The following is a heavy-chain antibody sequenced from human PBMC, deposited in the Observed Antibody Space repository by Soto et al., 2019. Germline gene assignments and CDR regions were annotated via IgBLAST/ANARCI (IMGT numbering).Heavy chain of an antibody. V-gene: IGHV1-18*01. CDR3: ARGTGGNWAAFDI. CDR1: WCTGSGYV. J-gene: IGHJ3*02. D-gene: IGHD2-15*01. Sequence: CRTSWCTGSGYVISWVLQAPGKGLEWMGWISAYNDNTNYVQKLQGRVTMTTDTSTSTAYMELRSLRSDDTAVYYCARGTGGNWAAFDIWGQGTMVTAS. CDR2: ISAYNDNT.